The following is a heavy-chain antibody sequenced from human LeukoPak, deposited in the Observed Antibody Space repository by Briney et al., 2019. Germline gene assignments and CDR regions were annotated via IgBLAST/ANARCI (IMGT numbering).Heavy chain of an antibody. J-gene: IGHJ1*01. Sequence: GGSLRLSCAASGFTFSSYSMNWVRQAPGKGLEWVSSISSSSSYIYYADSMKGRFTISRDNAKNSLYLQMNSLRAEDTAVYYCARPLATAGPEYFQHWGQGTLVTVSS. CDR1: GFTFSSYS. CDR2: ISSSSSYI. CDR3: ARPLATAGPEYFQH. V-gene: IGHV3-21*01. D-gene: IGHD6-13*01.